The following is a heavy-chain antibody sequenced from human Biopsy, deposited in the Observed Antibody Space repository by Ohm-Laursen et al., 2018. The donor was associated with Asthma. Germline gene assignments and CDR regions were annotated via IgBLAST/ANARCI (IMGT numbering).Heavy chain of an antibody. CDR1: GYTFSNYA. V-gene: IGHV1-18*04. D-gene: IGHD2-15*01. CDR2: ISGYSGDT. Sequence: SVKVSCKASGYTFSNYAISWVRQAPGQGLEWMGWISGYSGDTKFAQNVKGRLILTTDTSTSTAYMELRSLTSDGTAVYYCVRDKVVVVPGSKGPTDWFDPWGQGTLVTVSS. CDR3: VRDKVVVVPGSKGPTDWFDP. J-gene: IGHJ5*02.